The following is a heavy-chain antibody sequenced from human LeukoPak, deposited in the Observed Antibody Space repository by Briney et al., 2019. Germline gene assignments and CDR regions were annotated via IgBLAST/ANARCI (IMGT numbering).Heavy chain of an antibody. CDR1: GFTFSSYA. V-gene: IGHV3-30*04. CDR2: ISNDGSNK. Sequence: GGSLRLSCAASGFTFSSYAMSWVRQAPGKGLEWVAVISNDGSNKYYADSVKGRFTISRDNSKNTLYLQMDSLRAEDTAVYYCAKKKQLGTGDAFDIWGQGTMVTVSS. J-gene: IGHJ3*02. D-gene: IGHD5-18*01. CDR3: AKKKQLGTGDAFDI.